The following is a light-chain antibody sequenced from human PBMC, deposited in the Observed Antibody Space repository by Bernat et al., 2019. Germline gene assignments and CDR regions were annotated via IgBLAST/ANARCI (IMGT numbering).Light chain of an antibody. CDR1: QSVSCSF. Sequence: EIVLTQSPGTLSLSPGERATLSCRASQSVSCSFLAWYQQKPGQAPRLLIYGASSRATAIPDRFRGSGSETDFSLTISRLEPEDFAVYYCLAYTSPTWTFGQGSKVDLK. J-gene: IGKJ1*01. CDR2: GAS. V-gene: IGKV3-20*01. CDR3: LAYTSPTWT.